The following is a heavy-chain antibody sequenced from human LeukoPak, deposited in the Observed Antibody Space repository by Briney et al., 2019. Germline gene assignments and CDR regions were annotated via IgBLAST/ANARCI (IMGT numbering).Heavy chain of an antibody. CDR3: PREQSTITPEGDYNFFGMDV. CDR2: FSASGGT. CDR1: GVSPCSYC. V-gene: IGHV4-4*07. D-gene: IGHD5-12*01. J-gene: IGHJ6*02. Sequence: SETLSLTCTVSGVSPCSYCRSWLRQRAGTGVEWIGRFSASGGTNYSSSLKSRVTMSVDTARTQFSLKFRSVPAADAAVYYCPREQSTITPEGDYNFFGMDVWGQGTTVTVSS.